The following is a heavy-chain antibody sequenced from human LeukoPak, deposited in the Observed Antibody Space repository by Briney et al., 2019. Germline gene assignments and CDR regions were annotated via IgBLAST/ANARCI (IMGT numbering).Heavy chain of an antibody. CDR3: AKTPGDCTGGTCYSFDY. D-gene: IGHD2-15*01. Sequence: GGSLRLSCAASGFTFYTYAMTWVRQAPGKGLEWVSSISGSGDNTYYADSVKGRFTVSRDNSKNTLYLQMDSLRAEDTAVYYCAKTPGDCTGGTCYSFDYWGQGSLVTVSS. J-gene: IGHJ4*02. V-gene: IGHV3-23*01. CDR2: ISGSGDNT. CDR1: GFTFYTYA.